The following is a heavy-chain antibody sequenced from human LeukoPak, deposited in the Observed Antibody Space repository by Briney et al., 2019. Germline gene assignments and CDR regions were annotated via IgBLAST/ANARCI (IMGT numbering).Heavy chain of an antibody. D-gene: IGHD3-22*01. CDR2: IYYSGST. CDR3: ARSVRYYDSSGYYNEYFQH. CDR1: GGSISSYY. J-gene: IGHJ1*01. V-gene: IGHV4-59*08. Sequence: PSETLSLTCTVSGGSISSYYWSWIRQPPGKGLEWLGSIYYSGSTNYNPSLKSRVTISVDTSKNQFSLKLSSVTSADTAVYYCARSVRYYDSSGYYNEYFQHGGQGTLVTVSS.